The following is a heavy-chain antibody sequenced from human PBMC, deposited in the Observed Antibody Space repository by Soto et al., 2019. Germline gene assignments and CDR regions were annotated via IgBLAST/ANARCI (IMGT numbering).Heavy chain of an antibody. CDR1: GYTFTSYA. D-gene: IGHD1-26*01. V-gene: IGHV1-2*02. CDR3: ARGRSYGAFDI. J-gene: IGHJ3*02. CDR2: INANSGDT. Sequence: ASVKVSCKASGYTFTSYAMHWVRQAPGQRLEWMGWINANSGDTNYAQKFQGRVTMTRDTSISTAYTELSRLRSDDTAVYYCARGRSYGAFDIWGQGTMVTVSS.